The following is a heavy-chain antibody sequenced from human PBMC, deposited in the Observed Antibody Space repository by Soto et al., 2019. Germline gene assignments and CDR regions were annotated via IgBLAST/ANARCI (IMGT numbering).Heavy chain of an antibody. CDR2: IYYSGST. Sequence: SETLSLTCTVSGGSISSYYWSWIRQPPGKGLEWIGYIYYSGSTNYNPSLKSRVTISVDTSKNQFSLKLSSVTAADTAVYYCAGSFPHGAAAGTRFDYWGQGTLVTVSS. CDR3: AGSFPHGAAAGTRFDY. J-gene: IGHJ4*02. V-gene: IGHV4-59*01. CDR1: GGSISSYY. D-gene: IGHD6-13*01.